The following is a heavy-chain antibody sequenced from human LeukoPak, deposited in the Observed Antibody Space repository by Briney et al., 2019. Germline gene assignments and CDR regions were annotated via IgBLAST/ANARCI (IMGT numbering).Heavy chain of an antibody. D-gene: IGHD6-13*01. Sequence: GESLKISCNGSGYSFTSYWIGWVRQMPGKGLEWMGIIYPGDSHTRYSPSFQGQVTFSADKSINTAYLQWDSLKASDTAMYYCARQKGAADDYWGQGTLVTVSS. CDR2: IYPGDSHT. V-gene: IGHV5-51*01. CDR1: GYSFTSYW. J-gene: IGHJ4*02. CDR3: ARQKGAADDY.